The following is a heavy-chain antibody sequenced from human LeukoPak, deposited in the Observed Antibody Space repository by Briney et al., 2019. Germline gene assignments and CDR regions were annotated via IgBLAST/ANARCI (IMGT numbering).Heavy chain of an antibody. CDR2: IYLGDSDT. V-gene: IGHV5-51*01. CDR3: ARLGYGYSTVDY. CDR1: GYIFTKYW. J-gene: IGHJ4*02. Sequence: GESLKISCKGSGYIFTKYWIAWVRQMPGKGLEWMGIIYLGDSDTRYSPSFEGQVTMSADKSISTAYLQWSSLKASDTAMYYCARLGYGYSTVDYWGQGTLVTVSS. D-gene: IGHD5-18*01.